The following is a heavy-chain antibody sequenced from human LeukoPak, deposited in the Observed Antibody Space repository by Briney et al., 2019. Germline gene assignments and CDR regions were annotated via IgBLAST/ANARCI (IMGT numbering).Heavy chain of an antibody. CDR1: GGSISSSRYY. V-gene: IGHV4-39*01. Sequence: NPSETLSLTCTVPGGSISSSRYYWGSIRQPPGKGLEWIGSIYCSGSTYSTPYLKSRVTISVETSKNQFSLKLSSVTAADTAVYCCARVGADPDWYFDLWGRGTLVTVSS. D-gene: IGHD1-26*01. J-gene: IGHJ2*01. CDR2: IYCSGST. CDR3: ARVGADPDWYFDL.